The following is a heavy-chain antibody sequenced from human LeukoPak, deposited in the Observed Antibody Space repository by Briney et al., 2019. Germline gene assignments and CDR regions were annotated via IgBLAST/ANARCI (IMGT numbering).Heavy chain of an antibody. J-gene: IGHJ5*02. CDR3: AREGYGYMGSWFDT. Sequence: PGGSLRLSCAGSGFTFSSYWMSWVRQAPGKGLEWVANINQDGSEKYYVNPVKGRFTISRDNAKNSLYLQMNSLRAEDTAVYYCAREGYGYMGSWFDTSGQGALVTVSS. CDR1: GFTFSSYW. V-gene: IGHV3-7*05. CDR2: INQDGSEK. D-gene: IGHD5-18*01.